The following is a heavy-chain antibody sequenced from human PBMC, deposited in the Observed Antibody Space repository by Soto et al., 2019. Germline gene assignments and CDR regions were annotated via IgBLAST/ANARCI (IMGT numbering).Heavy chain of an antibody. Sequence: GGSLRLSCAASEFTFSNYAMHWVRQAPGKGLEYVSGISRHGESTFYANSVEGRFHIFRDNSKNTLYLQMDSLRGEDMAVYYCARGGFYGSGYSYYLYGMDVRGQGTTVTVSS. D-gene: IGHD3-10*01. J-gene: IGHJ6*02. CDR2: ISRHGEST. CDR3: ARGGFYGSGYSYYLYGMDV. CDR1: EFTFSNYA. V-gene: IGHV3-64*01.